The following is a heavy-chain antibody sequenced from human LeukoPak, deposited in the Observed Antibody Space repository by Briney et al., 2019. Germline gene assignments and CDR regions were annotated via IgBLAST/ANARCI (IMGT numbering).Heavy chain of an antibody. D-gene: IGHD1-26*01. V-gene: IGHV3-23*01. CDR2: ISTSGDRT. CDR3: ARSAVGTSCCTAVDY. Sequence: PGGSLRLSCAASGFTFSTYAMTWVRQARGKGLEWVSGISTSGDRTYYADSVKGRFTISRDNSKNTLYLQMNSLRAEDTAEYYCARSAVGTSCCTAVDYWGQGTLVTVSS. J-gene: IGHJ4*02. CDR1: GFTFSTYA.